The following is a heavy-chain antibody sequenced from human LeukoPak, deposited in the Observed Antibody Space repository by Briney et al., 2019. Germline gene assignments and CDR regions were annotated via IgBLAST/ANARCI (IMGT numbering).Heavy chain of an antibody. Sequence: PGGSLRLSCAASRFTFSSYWMSWVRQAPGKGLEWVANIKQDGSEKYYVDSVKGRFTISRDNAKNSLYLQMNSLRAEDTAVYYCARIASFYDFWSGHKSRRYWGQGPLVPVSS. V-gene: IGHV3-7*01. D-gene: IGHD3-3*01. J-gene: IGHJ4*02. CDR2: IKQDGSEK. CDR3: ARIASFYDFWSGHKSRRY. CDR1: RFTFSSYW.